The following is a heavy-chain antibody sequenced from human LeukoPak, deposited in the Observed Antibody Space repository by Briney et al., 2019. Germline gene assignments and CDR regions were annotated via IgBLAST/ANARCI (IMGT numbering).Heavy chain of an antibody. CDR2: ISWNDAGI. D-gene: IGHD4-11*01. J-gene: IGHJ1*01. CDR1: GFNFGDSA. CDR3: AKYKGPMTTVSRLEH. V-gene: IGHV3-9*01. Sequence: GRSLRLSCEASGFNFGDSAMHWVRQAPGKGLEWVSGISWNDAGIAYAESVKGRFSISRNNAKNSLYLQMNSLRAEDTALYYCAKYKGPMTTVSRLEHWVLGTLVTVSS.